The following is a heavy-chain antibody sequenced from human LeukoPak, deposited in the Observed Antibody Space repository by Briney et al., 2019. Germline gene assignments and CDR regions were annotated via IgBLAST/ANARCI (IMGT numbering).Heavy chain of an antibody. Sequence: SETLSVTCTVSGGSISNYYWAWIRQPPGKGLQWIASIYYSGSTYYNSSLKSRVTISVDTSKNQFSLKLSSMTAADTAVYYCASDKGYSNNYFDYWGQGTLVTVSS. D-gene: IGHD6-13*01. CDR2: IYYSGST. J-gene: IGHJ4*02. CDR1: GGSISNYY. V-gene: IGHV4-39*02. CDR3: ASDKGYSNNYFDY.